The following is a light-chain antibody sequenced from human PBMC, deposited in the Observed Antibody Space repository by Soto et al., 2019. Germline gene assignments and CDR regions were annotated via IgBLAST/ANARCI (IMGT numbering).Light chain of an antibody. CDR1: QSVSSN. J-gene: IGKJ5*01. CDR3: QQYNNWPSIT. CDR2: GAS. Sequence: ERVMTQSPATLSVSPGEKVTLSCRASQSVSSNLAWYQQKPGQAPRLLIYGASTRATGIPARFSGSGSGTEFTLTISSLQSEDFAVYYCQQYNNWPSITFGQGTRLEIK. V-gene: IGKV3-15*01.